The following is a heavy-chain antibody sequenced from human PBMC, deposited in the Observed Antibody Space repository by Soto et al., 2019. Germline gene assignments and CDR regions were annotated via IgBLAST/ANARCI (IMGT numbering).Heavy chain of an antibody. V-gene: IGHV1-3*01. CDR1: GYTFTSYA. CDR2: INAGNGNT. CDR3: ARESGGLDP. J-gene: IGHJ5*02. Sequence: ASVNVSCKASGYTFTSYAMHWVRQAPGQRLEWMGWINAGNGNTKYSQKFQGRVTITRDTSASTAYMELGSLRSDDTALYYCARESGGLDPWGQGTLVTVSS.